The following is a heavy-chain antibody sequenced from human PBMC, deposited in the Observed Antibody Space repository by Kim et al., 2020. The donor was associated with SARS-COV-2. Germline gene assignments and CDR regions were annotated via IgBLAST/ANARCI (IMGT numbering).Heavy chain of an antibody. Sequence: GESLKISCKGSGYSFTSYWIGWVRQMPGKGLEWMGIIYPGDSDTRYSPSFQGQVTISADKSISTAYLQWSRLKASDAARYYCARPNRDYFDYWGQGTLVTVSS. D-gene: IGHD7-27*01. CDR3: ARPNRDYFDY. V-gene: IGHV5-51*01. CDR2: IYPGDSDT. J-gene: IGHJ4*02. CDR1: GYSFTSYW.